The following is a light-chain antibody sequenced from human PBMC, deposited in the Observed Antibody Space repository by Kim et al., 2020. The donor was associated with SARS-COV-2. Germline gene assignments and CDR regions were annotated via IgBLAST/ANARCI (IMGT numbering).Light chain of an antibody. J-gene: IGKJ4*01. CDR2: GAS. CDR1: QSVSSS. Sequence: DIVLTQSPSTLSLSPGERATLSCRASQSVSSSLAWYQQRPGQTPRLLIYGASTRATGIPDRFSGSGSGTDFILTISRLEPEDFAIYYCQQYAGSSLSFGGGTKLEI. V-gene: IGKV3-20*01. CDR3: QQYAGSSLS.